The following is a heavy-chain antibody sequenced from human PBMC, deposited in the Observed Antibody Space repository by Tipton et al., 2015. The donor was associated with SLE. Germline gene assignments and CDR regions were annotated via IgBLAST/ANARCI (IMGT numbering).Heavy chain of an antibody. Sequence: GSLRLSCAASGFTFSSYSMNWVRQAPGKGLEWVSSISSSSSYIYYADSVKGRFTISRDNAKNSLYLQMNSLRAEDTAVYYCAKVESPGYFQHWGQGTLVTVSS. CDR1: GFTFSSYS. V-gene: IGHV3-21*01. CDR2: ISSSSSYI. CDR3: AKVESPGYFQH. J-gene: IGHJ1*01. D-gene: IGHD5-24*01.